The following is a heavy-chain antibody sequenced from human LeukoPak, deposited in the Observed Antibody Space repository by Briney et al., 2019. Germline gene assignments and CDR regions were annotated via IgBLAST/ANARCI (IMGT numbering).Heavy chain of an antibody. CDR3: ARDRRYCSSTSCSRYYYYGMDV. Sequence: GGSLRLSCAASGFTFSSYAMSWVRQAPGKGLEWVSAISGSGGSTYYADSVKGRFTISRDNSKNTLYLQMNSLRAEDTAVYYCARDRRYCSSTSCSRYYYYGMDVWGQGTTVTVSS. D-gene: IGHD2-2*01. CDR1: GFTFSSYA. CDR2: ISGSGGST. V-gene: IGHV3-23*01. J-gene: IGHJ6*02.